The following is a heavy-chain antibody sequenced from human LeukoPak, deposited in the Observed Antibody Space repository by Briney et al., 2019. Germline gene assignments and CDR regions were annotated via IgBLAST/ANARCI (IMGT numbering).Heavy chain of an antibody. V-gene: IGHV3-21*01. CDR2: ISSSSSYI. CDR3: ARDVGCSSTSCYKGYYYYYGMDV. J-gene: IGHJ6*02. D-gene: IGHD2-2*02. Sequence: PGGSLRLSCAASGFTFSSYSMNWVRQAPGKGLEWVSSISSSSSYIYHADSVKGRFTISRDNAKNSLYLQMNSLRAEDTAVYYCARDVGCSSTSCYKGYYYYYGMDVWGQGTTVTVSS. CDR1: GFTFSSYS.